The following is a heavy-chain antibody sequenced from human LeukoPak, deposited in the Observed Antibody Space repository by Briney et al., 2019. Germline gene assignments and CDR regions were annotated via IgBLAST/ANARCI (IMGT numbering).Heavy chain of an antibody. Sequence: PGGSLRLSCAASGFTLSSNEMNWVRQAPGKGLEWLSYISSSGGTIHYVDSVKGRFTISRDNAKNSLFLQMNSLRAEDTAVYYCAKDSGSYYIYYYYGMDVWGQGTTVTVSS. CDR1: GFTLSSNE. J-gene: IGHJ6*02. D-gene: IGHD1-26*01. CDR2: ISSSGGTI. CDR3: AKDSGSYYIYYYYGMDV. V-gene: IGHV3-48*03.